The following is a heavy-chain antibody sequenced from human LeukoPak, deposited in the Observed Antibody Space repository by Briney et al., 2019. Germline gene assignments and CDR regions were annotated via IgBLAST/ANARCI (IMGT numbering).Heavy chain of an antibody. V-gene: IGHV3-23*01. CDR3: ARVQSAYYDILTGYYTGDAFDI. J-gene: IGHJ3*02. Sequence: GGSLRLSCAASGFPLSSYAMSWVRQGPGKGLEWVAATSSSDPGTYHADSVRGRFTISRDNSKNTLYLQMNSLRAEDTAVYYCARVQSAYYDILTGYYTGDAFDIWGQGTMVTVSS. CDR2: TSSSDPGT. CDR1: GFPLSSYA. D-gene: IGHD3-9*01.